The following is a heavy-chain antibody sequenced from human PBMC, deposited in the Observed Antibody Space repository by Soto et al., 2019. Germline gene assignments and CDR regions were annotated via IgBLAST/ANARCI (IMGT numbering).Heavy chain of an antibody. V-gene: IGHV1-69*13. CDR3: ERGDTAMVTGFDY. D-gene: IGHD5-18*01. J-gene: IGHJ4*02. CDR2: IIPIFGTA. CDR1: GGTFSSYA. Sequence: SVKVSCKASGGTFSSYAISWVRQAPGQGLEWMGGIIPIFGTANYAQKFQGRVTITADESTSTAYMELSSLRSEDTAVYYCERGDTAMVTGFDYWGQGTLVTVSS.